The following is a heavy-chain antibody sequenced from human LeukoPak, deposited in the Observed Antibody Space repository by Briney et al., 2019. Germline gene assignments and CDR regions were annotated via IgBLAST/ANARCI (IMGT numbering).Heavy chain of an antibody. CDR3: ARYYYGMDV. CDR2: IYHSGST. V-gene: IGHV4-30-2*01. CDR1: GGSISSGGYS. J-gene: IGHJ6*02. Sequence: SETLSLTCAVSGGSISSGGYSWSWIRQPPGKGLAWIGYIYHSGSTYYNPSLKSRVTISVDRSKNQFSLKLSSVTAADTAVYYCARYYYGMDVWGQGTTVTVSS.